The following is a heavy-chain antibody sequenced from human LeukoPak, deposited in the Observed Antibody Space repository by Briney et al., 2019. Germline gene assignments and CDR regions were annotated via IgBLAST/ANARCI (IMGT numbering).Heavy chain of an antibody. D-gene: IGHD3-22*01. Sequence: PGGSLRLSCAASEFIFSSYGMHWVRQAPGKGLEWVAFIRYEESNKYYADSVRGRFTISIDNSKNTLYLKMNSLRAEDKAVYYCAKGKAGRVVIAAFDIWGKGTMVTVSS. V-gene: IGHV3-30*02. CDR3: AKGKAGRVVIAAFDI. J-gene: IGHJ3*02. CDR2: IRYEESNK. CDR1: EFIFSSYG.